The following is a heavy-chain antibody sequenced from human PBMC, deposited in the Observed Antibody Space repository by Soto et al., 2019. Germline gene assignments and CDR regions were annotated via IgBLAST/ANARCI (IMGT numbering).Heavy chain of an antibody. CDR3: ARGGIGYCSGGSCYKDYYYYGMDV. D-gene: IGHD2-15*01. CDR2: INHSGST. V-gene: IGHV4-34*01. Sequence: SETLSLTCAVYGGSFSGYYWSWIRQPPGKGLEWIGEINHSGSTNYNPSLKSRVTISVDTSKNQFSLKLSSVTAADTAIYYCARGGIGYCSGGSCYKDYYYYGMDVWGQGTTVTVSS. CDR1: GGSFSGYY. J-gene: IGHJ6*02.